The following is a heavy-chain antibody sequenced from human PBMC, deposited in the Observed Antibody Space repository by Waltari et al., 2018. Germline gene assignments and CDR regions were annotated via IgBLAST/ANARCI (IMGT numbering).Heavy chain of an antibody. D-gene: IGHD3-22*01. CDR2: ISGSVGST. J-gene: IGHJ4*02. CDR1: GFTFSSYA. CDR3: AKGGTTYYYDSSGYHY. V-gene: IGHV3-23*01. Sequence: EVQLLESGGGLVQPGGSLRLSCAASGFTFSSYAMSWVRQAPGKGLEWVSAISGSVGSTYDADSVKGRFTISRDNSKNTLYLQMNSLRAEDTAVYYCAKGGTTYYYDSSGYHYWGQGTLVTVSS.